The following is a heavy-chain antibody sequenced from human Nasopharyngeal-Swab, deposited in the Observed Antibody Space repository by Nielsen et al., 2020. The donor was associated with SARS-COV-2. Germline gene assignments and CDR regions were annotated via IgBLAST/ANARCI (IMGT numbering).Heavy chain of an antibody. Sequence: SETLSLTCTVSGGSIGSYYWSWIRQPAGKGLEWIGRIYTSGSTNYNPSLKSRVTMSVDTSKNQFSLKLSSVTAADTAVYYCARGADYYDFWSGYPSGMDVWGQGTTVTVSS. CDR1: GGSIGSYY. CDR3: ARGADYYDFWSGYPSGMDV. D-gene: IGHD3-3*01. J-gene: IGHJ6*02. V-gene: IGHV4-4*07. CDR2: IYTSGST.